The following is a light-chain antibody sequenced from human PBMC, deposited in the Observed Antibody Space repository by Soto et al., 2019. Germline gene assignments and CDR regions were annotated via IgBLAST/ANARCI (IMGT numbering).Light chain of an antibody. J-gene: IGLJ1*01. Sequence: QSVLTQPPSASGTPGQRVTISCSGSSSNIGSNYVYWYRQLPGTAPKLLIYRNNQRPSGVPDRFSGSESGTSASLAISGLRSEDEADYYCAAWDDSLSGIYVFGTGTKVTVL. CDR2: RNN. V-gene: IGLV1-47*01. CDR1: SSNIGSNY. CDR3: AAWDDSLSGIYV.